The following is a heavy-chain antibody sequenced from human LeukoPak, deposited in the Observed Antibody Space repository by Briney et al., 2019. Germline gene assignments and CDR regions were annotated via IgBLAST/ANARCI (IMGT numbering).Heavy chain of an antibody. J-gene: IGHJ6*02. CDR3: AGGVLPAYYGMDV. CDR1: GGSISSGGYS. CDR2: IYHSGST. Sequence: SQTLSLTCAVSGGSISSGGYSWSWIRQPPGKGLEWIGYIYHSGSTYYNPSLKSRVTISVDTSKNQFSLKLSSVTAADTAVYYCAGGVLPAYYGMDVWGQGTTVTVSS. D-gene: IGHD1-26*01. V-gene: IGHV4-30-2*05.